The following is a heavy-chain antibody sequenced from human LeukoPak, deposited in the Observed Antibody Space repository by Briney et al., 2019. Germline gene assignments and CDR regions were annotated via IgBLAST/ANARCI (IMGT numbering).Heavy chain of an antibody. CDR1: GFTFSSYA. J-gene: IGHJ4*02. V-gene: IGHV3-23*01. CDR2: ISGSGGST. CDR3: ARVVDTLRASFFDY. Sequence: GGSLRLSCAASGFTFSSYAMSWVRQAPGKGLEWVSAISGSGGSTFYADSVKGRFTISRDNSKNTLYLQMNSLRVEDTAVFYCARVVDTLRASFFDYWGQGTLVTVSS. D-gene: IGHD5-18*01.